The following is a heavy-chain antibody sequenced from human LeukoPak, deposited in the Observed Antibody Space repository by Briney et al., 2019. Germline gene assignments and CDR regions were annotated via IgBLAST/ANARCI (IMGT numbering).Heavy chain of an antibody. J-gene: IGHJ4*02. CDR3: ARDISFISGYDVVNY. Sequence: PSETLSLTCTVSGGSISSGSYYWSWIRQPAGKGLEWIGRIYTSGSTNYNPSLKSRVTISVDTSKNQFSLKLSSVTAADTAVYYCARDISFISGYDVVNYWGQGTLVTVSS. V-gene: IGHV4-61*02. CDR1: GGSISSGSYY. CDR2: IYTSGST. D-gene: IGHD5-12*01.